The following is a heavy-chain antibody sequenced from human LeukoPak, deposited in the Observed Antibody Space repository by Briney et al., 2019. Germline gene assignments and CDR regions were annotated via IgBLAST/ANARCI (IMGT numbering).Heavy chain of an antibody. CDR2: IYPGDSDT. Sequence: GESLKISCKGSGYSFTSYWIGWVRQIPGKGLEWMGIIYPGDSDTRYSPSFQGQVTISADKSISTAYLQWSSLKASDTAMYYCATAILRRCSSTSCYKRDDAFDIWGQGTMVTVSS. CDR1: GYSFTSYW. V-gene: IGHV5-51*01. CDR3: ATAILRRCSSTSCYKRDDAFDI. J-gene: IGHJ3*02. D-gene: IGHD2-2*02.